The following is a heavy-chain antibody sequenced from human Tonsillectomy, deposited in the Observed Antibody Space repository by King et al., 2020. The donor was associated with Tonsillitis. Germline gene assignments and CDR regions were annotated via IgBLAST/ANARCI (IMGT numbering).Heavy chain of an antibody. J-gene: IGHJ4*02. CDR2: INVYNGNT. V-gene: IGHV1-18*04. CDR3: ARAFNSYDRSVYLYYFDY. CDR1: GYTFTSYG. D-gene: IGHD3-22*01. Sequence: QLVQSGTEVKKPGASVKVSCKGFGYTFTSYGISWVRQAPGQGPEWRGWINVYNGNTKYAQKFQGRVTMTTDTSTNTAYMELRRLRSDDTAIYYGARAFNSYDRSVYLYYFDYWGQGTLVTVSS.